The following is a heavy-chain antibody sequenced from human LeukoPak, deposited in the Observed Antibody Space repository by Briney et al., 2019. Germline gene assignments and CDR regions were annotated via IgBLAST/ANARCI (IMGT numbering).Heavy chain of an antibody. CDR2: INWNGGST. CDR1: GCTSDDSG. V-gene: IGHV3-20*04. Sequence: PGGSLRLSCAAPGCTSDDSGMCWGRQAPGKGLGWGSGINWNGGSTGYAESVKGRFTISRDNAKNSLYLQMNSLRAEDTAMYYCARAPNGVYVLDYWGQGTRFTVSS. J-gene: IGHJ4*02. CDR3: ARAPNGVYVLDY. D-gene: IGHD2-8*01.